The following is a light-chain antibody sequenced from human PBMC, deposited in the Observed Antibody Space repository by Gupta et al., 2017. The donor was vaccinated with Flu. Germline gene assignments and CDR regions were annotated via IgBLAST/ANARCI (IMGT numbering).Light chain of an antibody. CDR1: NIVTKS. CDR3: QVWDTSSDWV. Sequence: SYVLPQPPSVSVAPGQTARITCGGTNIVTKSVHWYQQKPGQAPVWGDYDDYDRPSGIPERYSGSNLGNRETLTISRVEAGDGADNYCQVWDTSSDWVFGGVTKLTVL. CDR2: DDY. J-gene: IGLJ3*02. V-gene: IGLV3-21*02.